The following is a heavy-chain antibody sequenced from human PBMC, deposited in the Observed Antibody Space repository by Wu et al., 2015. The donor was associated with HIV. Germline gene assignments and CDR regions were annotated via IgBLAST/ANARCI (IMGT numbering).Heavy chain of an antibody. V-gene: IGHV1-46*01. J-gene: IGHJ6*02. Sequence: QVQLVQSGAEVKKPGASVKVSCKASGYTFTSYYMHWVRQAPGQGLEWMGIINPSGGSTSYAQKFQGRVTMTRDTSTSTVYMELSSLRSEDTAVYYCARDRGRHYYGSGVPTYGMDVWGQGTTVTVSS. CDR3: ARDRGRHYYGSGVPTYGMDV. D-gene: IGHD3-10*01. CDR1: GYTFTSYY. CDR2: INPSGGST.